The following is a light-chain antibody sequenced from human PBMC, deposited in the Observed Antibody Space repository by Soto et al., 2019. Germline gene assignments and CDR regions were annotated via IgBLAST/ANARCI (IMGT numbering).Light chain of an antibody. J-gene: IGKJ2*01. Sequence: EIMMTQPPATLSVSPGERATLSCRASQSVSSNLAWYQQKPGQAPRLLIYGASTRATGIPARFSGSGSGTEFTLTISSLQSEDFAVYYCQQYNNWPPGKYTFGQGTKLEIK. CDR3: QQYNNWPPGKYT. CDR2: GAS. V-gene: IGKV3-15*01. CDR1: QSVSSN.